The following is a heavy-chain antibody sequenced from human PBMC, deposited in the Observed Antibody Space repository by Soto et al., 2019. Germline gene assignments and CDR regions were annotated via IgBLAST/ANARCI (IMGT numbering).Heavy chain of an antibody. CDR2: IYYSGST. D-gene: IGHD3-3*01. V-gene: IGHV4-30-4*01. CDR3: ARDKGMIRFLEWDTDYYYYGMDV. J-gene: IGHJ6*02. CDR1: GGSISSGDYY. Sequence: KTSETLSLTCTVSGGSISSGDYYWSWIRQPPGKGLEWIGYIYYSGSTYYNPSLKSRVTISVDTSKNQFSLKLSSVTAADTAVYYCARDKGMIRFLEWDTDYYYYGMDVWGQGTTVTVSS.